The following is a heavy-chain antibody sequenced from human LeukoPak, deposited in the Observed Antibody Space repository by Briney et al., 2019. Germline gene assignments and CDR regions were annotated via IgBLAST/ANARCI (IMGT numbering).Heavy chain of an antibody. D-gene: IGHD3-22*01. Sequence: GGSLRLSCVASGFSFSNYWMHWVRQPPGKGLVWVSRINTDGDNIQYADSVKGRFIISRDNAKNTLYLQMNSLRAEDTAVYYCVRDDDRPDNGLDYWGQGTLVTVSS. V-gene: IGHV3-74*03. J-gene: IGHJ4*02. CDR3: VRDDDRPDNGLDY. CDR1: GFSFSNYW. CDR2: INTDGDNI.